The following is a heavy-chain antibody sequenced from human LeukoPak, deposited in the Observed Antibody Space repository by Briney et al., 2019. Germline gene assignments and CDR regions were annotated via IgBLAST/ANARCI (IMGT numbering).Heavy chain of an antibody. CDR3: AGEAVPGGRGDTFDI. J-gene: IGHJ3*02. CDR2: ISGSGTNI. CDR1: GFTLSSFE. Sequence: GGSLRLSCAASGFTLSSFEMNGVRQAPGKGLEWVSYISGSGTNIYYADSVKGRFTISRDNAKNSLSLQMNSLRAEDTAIYYCAGEAVPGGRGDTFDIWGQGTMVTVSS. D-gene: IGHD6-19*01. V-gene: IGHV3-48*03.